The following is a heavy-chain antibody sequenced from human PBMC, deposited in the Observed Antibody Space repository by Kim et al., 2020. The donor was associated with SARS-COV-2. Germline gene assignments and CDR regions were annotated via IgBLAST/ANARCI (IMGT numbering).Heavy chain of an antibody. CDR3: ARDASIAAAGMGEIDY. J-gene: IGHJ4*02. Sequence: SETLSLTCTVSGGSISSYYWSWIRQPAGKGLEWIGRIYTSGSTNYNPSLKSRVTMSVDTSKNQFSLKLSSVTAADTAVYYCARDASIAAAGMGEIDYWGQGTLVTVSS. V-gene: IGHV4-4*07. CDR1: GGSISSYY. CDR2: IYTSGST. D-gene: IGHD6-13*01.